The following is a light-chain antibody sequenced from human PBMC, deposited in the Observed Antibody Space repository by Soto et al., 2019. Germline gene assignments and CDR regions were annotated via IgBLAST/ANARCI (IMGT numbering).Light chain of an antibody. Sequence: QSALTQPRSVSGSPGQSVTISCTGTSSNVGNYNYVSWYQQHPGKAPKLMIYAVSKRPSGVPDRFSGSKSGNTASLTISGLQAEDEADYYCCSYAGSYVFGTGTKDTVL. V-gene: IGLV2-11*01. CDR3: CSYAGSYV. CDR2: AVS. J-gene: IGLJ1*01. CDR1: SSNVGNYNY.